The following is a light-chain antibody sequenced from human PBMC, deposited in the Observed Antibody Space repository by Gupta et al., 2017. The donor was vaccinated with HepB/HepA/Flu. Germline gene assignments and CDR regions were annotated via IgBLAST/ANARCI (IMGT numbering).Light chain of an antibody. Sequence: QSHLTQPAPVSCPPAPATTISCTTTSSDDGDYNYVSRYKQNPGKAHKLVVYDVSQRPSGVSNRFSGSKSGNAASLTISGLQAEDEADYCCSSYASSSTLVFGGGTKLTVL. CDR3: SSYASSSTLV. V-gene: IGLV2-14*01. CDR2: DVS. J-gene: IGLJ2*01. CDR1: SSDDGDYNY.